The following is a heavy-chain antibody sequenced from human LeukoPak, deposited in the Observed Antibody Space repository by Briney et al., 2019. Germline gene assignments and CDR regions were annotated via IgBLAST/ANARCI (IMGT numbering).Heavy chain of an antibody. Sequence: RPGGSLRLSCTASGFTFSRYGIHWVRQAPGKGLEWVAFTQYDGRNKYYADSVKGRFTISRDNSKNTLYLQMNRLRAEDTAVYYCAKVATGGYYWDYFDYWGQGTLVTVSS. CDR3: AKVATGGYYWDYFDY. D-gene: IGHD3-3*01. CDR1: GFTFSRYG. J-gene: IGHJ4*02. CDR2: TQYDGRNK. V-gene: IGHV3-30*02.